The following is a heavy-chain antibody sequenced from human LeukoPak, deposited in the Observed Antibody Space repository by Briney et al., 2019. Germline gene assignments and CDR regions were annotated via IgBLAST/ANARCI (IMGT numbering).Heavy chain of an antibody. CDR2: INHSGST. CDR3: ARPTTTVTPYDAFDI. Sequence: SETLSLTCAVYGGSFSGYYWSWIRQPPGKGLEWIGEINHSGSTNYNPSLKSRVTISVDTSKNQFSLKLSSVTAADTAVYYCARPTTTVTPYDAFDIWGQGTMVTVSS. CDR1: GGSFSGYY. J-gene: IGHJ3*02. D-gene: IGHD4-17*01. V-gene: IGHV4-34*01.